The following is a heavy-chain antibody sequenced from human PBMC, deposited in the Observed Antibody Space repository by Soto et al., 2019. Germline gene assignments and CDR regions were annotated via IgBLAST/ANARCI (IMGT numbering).Heavy chain of an antibody. Sequence: PGGSLRLSCTTSGFTVSSSHMTWVRQAPGKGLEWVSVIYSGGISYYAVSVQGRFSISRDNSKNTVHLQMNSLRGEDTAMYYCARLGPYGSESYSFRYNWFDPWGQGTQVTVSS. D-gene: IGHD3-10*01. V-gene: IGHV3-53*01. CDR1: GFTVSSSH. J-gene: IGHJ5*02. CDR2: IYSGGIS. CDR3: ARLGPYGSESYSFRYNWFDP.